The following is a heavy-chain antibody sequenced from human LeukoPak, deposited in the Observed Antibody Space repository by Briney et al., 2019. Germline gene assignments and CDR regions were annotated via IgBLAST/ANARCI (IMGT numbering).Heavy chain of an antibody. CDR1: GFTVSSNY. J-gene: IGHJ4*02. V-gene: IGHV3-53*01. CDR2: IYSGGRT. Sequence: GGSLRLSCAASGFTVSSNYMSWVRQAPGKGLEWVSVIYSGGRTYYADSVKGRFTISRDNSKNTLYLQMNSLRAEDTAVYYCATLDYYDSSDCWGQGTLVTVSS. D-gene: IGHD3-22*01. CDR3: ATLDYYDSSDC.